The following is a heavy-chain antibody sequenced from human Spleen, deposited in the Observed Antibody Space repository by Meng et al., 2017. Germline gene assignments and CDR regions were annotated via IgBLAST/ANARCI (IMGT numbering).Heavy chain of an antibody. CDR2: VYHSGST. D-gene: IGHD3-10*01. J-gene: IGHJ5*02. Sequence: QVRLQQSGPVLVKPSQTLSRTCSVSGGSISSGGYYWSWIRQHPGKGLEWIGEVYHSGSTNYNPSLKSRVTMSVDESNNQFSLKLSSVTAADTAVYYCAGFTLIRGIMPWFDPWGQGTLVTVSS. CDR1: GGSISSGGYY. CDR3: AGFTLIRGIMPWFDP. V-gene: IGHV4-31*04.